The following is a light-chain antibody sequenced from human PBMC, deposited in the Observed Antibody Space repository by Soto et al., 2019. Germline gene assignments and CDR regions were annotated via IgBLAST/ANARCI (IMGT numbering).Light chain of an antibody. CDR1: QSISTW. CDR3: QQYNSYSPT. Sequence: DIQMTQSPSTLSASVGDRVTITCRASQSISTWLAWYQQEPGKAPKLLIHKASSLQSGVPSRFSGSGSGTDFTLTISSLQPDDSATYYCQQYNSYSPTFGQGTKVDIK. J-gene: IGKJ1*01. CDR2: KAS. V-gene: IGKV1-5*03.